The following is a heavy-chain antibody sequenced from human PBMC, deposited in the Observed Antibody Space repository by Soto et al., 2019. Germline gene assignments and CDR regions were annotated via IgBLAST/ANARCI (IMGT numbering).Heavy chain of an antibody. CDR3: AKDLLVSVTTVTSFDY. J-gene: IGHJ4*02. Sequence: PGGSLRLSCAASGFTFSSYAMSWVRQAPGKGLEWVSAISGSGGSTYYADSVKGRFTISRDNSKNTLYLQMNSPRAEDTAVYYCAKDLLVSVTTVTSFDYWGQGTLVTVSS. V-gene: IGHV3-23*01. CDR2: ISGSGGST. CDR1: GFTFSSYA. D-gene: IGHD4-17*01.